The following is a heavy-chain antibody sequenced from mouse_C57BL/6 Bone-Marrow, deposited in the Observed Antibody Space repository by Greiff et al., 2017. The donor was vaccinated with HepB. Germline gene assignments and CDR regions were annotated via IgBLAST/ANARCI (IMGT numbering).Heavy chain of an antibody. CDR1: GYTFTSYW. D-gene: IGHD3-3*01. Sequence: VKLQQPGAELVMPGASVKLSCKASGYTFTSYWMHWVKQRPGQGLEWIGEIDPSDSYTNYNQKFKGKSTLTVDKSSSTAYMQLSSLTSEDSAVYDCARSRDSAVDYWGQGTSVTVSS. CDR2: IDPSDSYT. J-gene: IGHJ4*01. V-gene: IGHV1-69*01. CDR3: ARSRDSAVDY.